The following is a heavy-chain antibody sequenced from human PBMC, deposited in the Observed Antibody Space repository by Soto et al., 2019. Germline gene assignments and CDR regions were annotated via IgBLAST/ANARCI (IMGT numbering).Heavy chain of an antibody. CDR2: VSVYGDT. CDR1: GLTFSSHA. V-gene: IGHV3-23*01. CDR3: AKDYYFDY. Sequence: DVQLFDSGGGLVQPGGSLRLSCAASGLTFSSHAMSWVRQAPGKGLEWVSSVSVYGDTYYADSVKGRFTISRDNSKTTLFLQMSSLRAEDTAVYYCAKDYYFDYWGQGTLVTVSS. J-gene: IGHJ4*02.